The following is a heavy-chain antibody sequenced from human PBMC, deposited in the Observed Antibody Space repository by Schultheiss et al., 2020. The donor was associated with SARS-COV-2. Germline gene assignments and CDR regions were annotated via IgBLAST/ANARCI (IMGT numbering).Heavy chain of an antibody. CDR1: GGSISSSSYY. CDR3: ARVYGVGASTDWYFDL. Sequence: SETLSLTCTVSGGSISSSSYYWGWIRQPPGKGLEWIGEINHSGSTNYNPSLGSRVTMSIDPSNNQFSLELSPVTAADTAVYYCARVYGVGASTDWYFDLWGRGTLVTVSS. V-gene: IGHV4-39*07. CDR2: INHSGST. D-gene: IGHD1-26*01. J-gene: IGHJ2*01.